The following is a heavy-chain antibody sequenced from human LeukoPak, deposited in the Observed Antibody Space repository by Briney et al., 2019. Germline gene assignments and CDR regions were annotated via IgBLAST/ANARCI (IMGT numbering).Heavy chain of an antibody. CDR2: IKQGGGER. CDR3: ARGPDYGGRTDHLDY. Sequence: PGGSLRLSCAASGFTFSRHWMNWVRQAPGKGLEWVANIKQGGGERNYVDSVKGRFTISRDDAKNSLSLQMNSLRVEDTAIYYCARGPDYGGRTDHLDYWGQGTLVTVSS. J-gene: IGHJ4*02. CDR1: GFTFSRHW. D-gene: IGHD4-17*01. V-gene: IGHV3-7*03.